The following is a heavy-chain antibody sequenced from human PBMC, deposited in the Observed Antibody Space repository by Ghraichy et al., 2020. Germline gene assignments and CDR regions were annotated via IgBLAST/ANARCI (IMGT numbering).Heavy chain of an antibody. CDR3: AREPPMVRRPSYYNYGIDV. D-gene: IGHD3-10*01. CDR2: INAYNGNT. J-gene: IGHJ6*02. Sequence: ASVKVSCKASGYTFTSYGISWVRQAPGQGLEWMGWINAYNGNTNYAQKLQGRVTMTTDTSTRTAYMELRSLRSDDTAVYYCAREPPMVRRPSYYNYGIDVWGQGTPGTAS. CDR1: GYTFTSYG. V-gene: IGHV1-18*04.